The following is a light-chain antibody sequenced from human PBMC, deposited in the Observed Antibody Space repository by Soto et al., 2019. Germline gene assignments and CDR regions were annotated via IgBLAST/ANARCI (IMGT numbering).Light chain of an antibody. V-gene: IGLV2-23*01. CDR2: EGS. CDR3: QSYDSRLTAYV. J-gene: IGLJ1*01. CDR1: SSDVGSYNL. Sequence: QSVLTQPASVSGSPGQSITISCTGTSSDVGSYNLVSWYQQHPGKAPKLMIYEGSKRPSGVSNRFSGSKSGNTASLTISGLQAEDEAHYYCQSYDSRLTAYVFGSGTKLTVL.